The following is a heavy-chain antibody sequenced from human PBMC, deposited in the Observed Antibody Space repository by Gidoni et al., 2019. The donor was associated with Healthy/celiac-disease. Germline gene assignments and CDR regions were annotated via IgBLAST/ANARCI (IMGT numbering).Heavy chain of an antibody. V-gene: IGHV3-23*01. CDR1: GFTFSSYA. Sequence: EAQLLESGGGLVQSGGSLRLSCAASGFTFSSYAMTWARQAPGKGLDWVSSISGGGVSTYYADSVKGRFTISRDNSKNTLYLQMNSLRADDTAMYFCASSPSGTYSSGFWGQGTLVTVSS. CDR3: ASSPSGTYSSGF. D-gene: IGHD1-26*01. J-gene: IGHJ4*02. CDR2: ISGGGVST.